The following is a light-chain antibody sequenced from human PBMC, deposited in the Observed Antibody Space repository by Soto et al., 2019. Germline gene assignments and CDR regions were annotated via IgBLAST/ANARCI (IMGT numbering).Light chain of an antibody. CDR1: QSVSST. Sequence: EVGMTQSPATLPGSPGERATLSFRASQSVSSTLAWYQQKVGQAPRLVMYGGSVRATGVPTRFSGSGSGTVFALTISSLQSEDFAVYFCQQYNNWPPQFTFGGRAKVDIK. V-gene: IGKV3-15*01. J-gene: IGKJ4*01. CDR3: QQYNNWPPQFT. CDR2: GGS.